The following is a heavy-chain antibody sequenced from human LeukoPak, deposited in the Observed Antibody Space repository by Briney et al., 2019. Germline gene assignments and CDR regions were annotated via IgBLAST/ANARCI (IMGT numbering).Heavy chain of an antibody. CDR3: ARSFSTVVRGDWFDP. J-gene: IGHJ5*02. CDR2: IYHSGST. Sequence: PSQTLSLTCAVSGGSISSGGYSWSWIRQPPGKGLEWIGYIYHSGSTYYNPSLKSRVTISVDRSKNQFSLKLSSVTAADTAVYYCARSFSTVVRGDWFDPWGQGTLVTVSS. CDR1: GGSISSGGYS. V-gene: IGHV4-30-2*01. D-gene: IGHD4-23*01.